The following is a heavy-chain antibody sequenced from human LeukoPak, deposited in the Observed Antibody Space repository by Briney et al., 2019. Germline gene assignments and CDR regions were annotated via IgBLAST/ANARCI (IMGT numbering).Heavy chain of an antibody. V-gene: IGHV3-23*01. CDR3: AKADSSLPYYDSSGSSD. D-gene: IGHD3-22*01. CDR2: ISGSGGST. J-gene: IGHJ4*02. Sequence: GGSLRLSCAASGFTFSSHDMHWVRQAPGKGLEWVSAISGSGGSTYYADSVKGRFTISRDNSKNTLYLQMNNLRAEDTAVYYCAKADSSLPYYDSSGSSDWGQGTLVTVSS. CDR1: GFTFSSHD.